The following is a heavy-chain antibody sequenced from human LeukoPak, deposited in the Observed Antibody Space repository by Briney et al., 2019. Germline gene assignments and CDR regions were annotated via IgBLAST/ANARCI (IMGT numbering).Heavy chain of an antibody. V-gene: IGHV3-23*01. D-gene: IGHD3-9*01. CDR1: GFTFSNYA. Sequence: GGSLRLSCAASGFTFSNYAMSWVRQAPGKGLEWVSAISGSGSSTYYADSVKGRFTISRDNSKNTLYLQMSSLRAEDTAVYYCATTKRYFDAVSGYYYFYGMDVWGQGTTVTVSS. CDR3: ATTKRYFDAVSGYYYFYGMDV. J-gene: IGHJ6*02. CDR2: ISGSGSST.